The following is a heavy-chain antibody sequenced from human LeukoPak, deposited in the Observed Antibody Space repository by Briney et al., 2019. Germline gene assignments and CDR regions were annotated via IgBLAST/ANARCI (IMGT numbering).Heavy chain of an antibody. Sequence: GGSLRLSCAASGFTFSSYWMSWVRQAPGKGLEWVSAINDGVGRAFYADAVRGRFTISRDNSKNTLYLQMNSLRGEDTAVYYCAKDRYTGSWYGDFDYWGQGTLVTVSS. V-gene: IGHV3-23*01. D-gene: IGHD6-13*01. CDR1: GFTFSSYW. CDR2: INDGVGRA. CDR3: AKDRYTGSWYGDFDY. J-gene: IGHJ4*02.